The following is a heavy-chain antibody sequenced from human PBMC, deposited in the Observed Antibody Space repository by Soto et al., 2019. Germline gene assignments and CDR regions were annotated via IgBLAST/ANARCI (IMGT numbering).Heavy chain of an antibody. J-gene: IGHJ6*02. Sequence: SETLSLTCTVSGGSISSYYWSWIRQPPGKGLEWIGYIYYSGSTNYNPSLKSRVTISVDTSKNQFSLKLSSVTAADTAVYYCAGGTYYDMLTGYHYYYYYGMDVWGQGTTVTVSS. CDR3: AGGTYYDMLTGYHYYYYYGMDV. CDR2: IYYSGST. D-gene: IGHD3-9*01. CDR1: GGSISSYY. V-gene: IGHV4-59*01.